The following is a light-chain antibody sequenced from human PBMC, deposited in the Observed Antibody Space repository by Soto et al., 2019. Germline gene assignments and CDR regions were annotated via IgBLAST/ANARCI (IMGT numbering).Light chain of an antibody. V-gene: IGLV1-40*01. CDR3: QSYDSSLSGVV. CDR2: GNS. CDR1: SSNIGAGYD. Sequence: QPVLTQPPSVSGAPGQRVTISCTGSSSNIGAGYDVHWYQQLPGTAPKVLIYGNSNRPSGVPDRFSGSKSGTSASLAITGLHAEDEADYYCQSYDSSLSGVVFGGGTKLTVL. J-gene: IGLJ2*01.